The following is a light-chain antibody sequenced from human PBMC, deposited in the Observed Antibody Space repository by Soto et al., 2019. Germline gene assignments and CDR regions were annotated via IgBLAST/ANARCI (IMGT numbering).Light chain of an antibody. Sequence: IVLTQSPATLSLSPGERATLSCRASQSVSSYLAWYQHKPGQAPRLLIYDASNRATGIPARFSGSGSGTDFTLTISSLEPEDFALSYFQQRSNWPSFGQGTRLEIK. V-gene: IGKV3-11*01. J-gene: IGKJ5*01. CDR1: QSVSSY. CDR3: QQRSNWPS. CDR2: DAS.